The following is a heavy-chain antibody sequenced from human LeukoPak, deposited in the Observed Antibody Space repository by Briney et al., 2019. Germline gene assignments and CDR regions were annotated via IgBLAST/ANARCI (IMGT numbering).Heavy chain of an antibody. Sequence: PGGSLRLSCAASGITFRSYAMSWVRQARGKGLEWVSAINGDGASTYYADSVKGRFTISRDNSNNTLFLQMNSLRVEDTAVYYCAKWGAQSGSYRVVDCWGRGTLVTVSS. CDR1: GITFRSYA. J-gene: IGHJ4*02. D-gene: IGHD3-10*01. CDR2: INGDGAST. CDR3: AKWGAQSGSYRVVDC. V-gene: IGHV3-23*01.